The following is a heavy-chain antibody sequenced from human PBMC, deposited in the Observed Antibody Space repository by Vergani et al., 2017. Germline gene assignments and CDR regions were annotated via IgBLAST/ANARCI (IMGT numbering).Heavy chain of an antibody. V-gene: IGHV1-3*01. Sequence: QVQLVQSGAEVKKPGASVKVSCKASGYTFTSYAMHWVRQAPGQRLEWMGWINAGNGNTKYSQKFQGRVTITRDTSASTAYMELSSLRSEDTAAYYCARDGRGSSGWYGNWFDPWGQGTLVTVSS. CDR1: GYTFTSYA. CDR2: INAGNGNT. J-gene: IGHJ5*02. CDR3: ARDGRGSSGWYGNWFDP. D-gene: IGHD6-19*01.